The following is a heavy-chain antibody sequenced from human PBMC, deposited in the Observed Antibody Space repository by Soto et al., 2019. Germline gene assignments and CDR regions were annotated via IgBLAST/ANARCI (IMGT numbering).Heavy chain of an antibody. CDR2: MNPNSGNT. CDR1: GYTFTSYD. V-gene: IGHV1-8*01. Sequence: ASVKVSCKASGYTFTSYDINWVRQATGQGLEWMGWMNPNSGNTGYAQKFQGRVTMTRNTSISTAYMELSSLRSEDTAVYYCASWGYGSGSYAGDYYYMDVWGKGTTVTVSS. CDR3: ASWGYGSGSYAGDYYYMDV. D-gene: IGHD3-10*01. J-gene: IGHJ6*03.